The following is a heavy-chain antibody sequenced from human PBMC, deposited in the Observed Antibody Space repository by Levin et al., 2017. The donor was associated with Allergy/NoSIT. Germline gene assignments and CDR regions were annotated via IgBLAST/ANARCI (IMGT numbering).Heavy chain of an antibody. CDR1: GGSISTSSYY. J-gene: IGHJ6*02. CDR3: AAEEMVHEIQYYYGIDV. CDR2: IYYSGSA. V-gene: IGHV4-39*06. D-gene: IGHD2-8*01. Sequence: SETLSLTCTVSGGSISTSSYYWGWIRQPPGKGLEWLGNIYYSGSAYYSPSLRSRVTISVDTSKNKEALRLTSVKGGDTAVYYWAAEEMVHEIQYYYGIDVWVQGSPVTVSS.